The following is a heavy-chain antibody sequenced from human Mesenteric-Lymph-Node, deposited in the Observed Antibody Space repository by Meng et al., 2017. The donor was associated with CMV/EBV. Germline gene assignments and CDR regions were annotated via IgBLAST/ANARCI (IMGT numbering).Heavy chain of an antibody. CDR1: GGTFSSYA. CDR3: AKDPGYAFWSGDPFDY. CDR2: ISAYNGNT. J-gene: IGHJ4*02. D-gene: IGHD3-3*01. V-gene: IGHV1-18*01. Sequence: ASVKVSCKASGGTFSSYAISWVRQAPGQGLEWMGWISAYNGNTNYAQKFQGRVTMTTDTSTSTAYMELITLRSDDTAVYYCAKDPGYAFWSGDPFDYWGQGTLVTVSS.